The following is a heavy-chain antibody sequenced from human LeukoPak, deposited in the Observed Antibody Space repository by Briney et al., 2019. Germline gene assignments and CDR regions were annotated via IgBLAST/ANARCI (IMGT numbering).Heavy chain of an antibody. J-gene: IGHJ4*02. CDR3: AKAFFRSGSYSVFDY. D-gene: IGHD3-10*01. Sequence: GGSLRLSCAASGFTFSNYAMTWVRQAPGKGLEWVSAISGSGGSTYYADSVKGRFTISRDNSKNTLYLQMNSLRAEDTAVYYCAKAFFRSGSYSVFDYWGQGTLVTVSS. CDR2: ISGSGGST. CDR1: GFTFSNYA. V-gene: IGHV3-23*01.